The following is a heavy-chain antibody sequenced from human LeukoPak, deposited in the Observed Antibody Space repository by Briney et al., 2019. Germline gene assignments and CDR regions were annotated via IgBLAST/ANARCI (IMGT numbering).Heavy chain of an antibody. J-gene: IGHJ5*02. CDR3: AREATAVAGTVLT. CDR1: GGSVSSNSGA. CDR2: TYYRCKWFN. V-gene: IGHV6-1*01. D-gene: IGHD6-19*01. Sequence: SQTLSLTFAISGGSVSSNSGAGNWIRESRSRGVEWLRTTYYRCKWFNDYAVSVKSRITINPDTSKNQFSLQLNSLTPEDTAVYYCAREATAVAGTVLTWGQGTLVTVSS.